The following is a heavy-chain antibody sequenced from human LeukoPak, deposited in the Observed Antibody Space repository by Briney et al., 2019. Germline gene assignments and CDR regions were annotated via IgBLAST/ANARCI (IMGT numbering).Heavy chain of an antibody. Sequence: SETLSLTCAVSGGSISSGSYYWSWIRQPAGKGLEWIGRIYTNGHTNYDPSLESRVTISADTSKNQFSLNLSSVTAADTAVYYCARVGVGATTVDYWGQGTLVTVSS. CDR1: GGSISSGSYY. V-gene: IGHV4-61*02. D-gene: IGHD1-26*01. CDR2: IYTNGHT. J-gene: IGHJ4*02. CDR3: ARVGVGATTVDY.